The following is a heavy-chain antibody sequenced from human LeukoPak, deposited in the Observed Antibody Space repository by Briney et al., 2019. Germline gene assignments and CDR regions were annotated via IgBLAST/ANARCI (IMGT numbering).Heavy chain of an antibody. CDR1: GFTLGDYA. D-gene: IGHD3-10*01. V-gene: IGHV3-49*04. CDR3: TRDTLWFGYNWFDP. CDR2: IRSKAYGGTT. Sequence: GGSLRLSCTASGFTLGDYAMSWVRQAPGKGLEWVGFIRSKAYGGTTEYAASVKGRFTISRDDSKSIAYLQMNSLKTEDTAVYYCTRDTLWFGYNWFDPWGQGTLVTVSS. J-gene: IGHJ5*02.